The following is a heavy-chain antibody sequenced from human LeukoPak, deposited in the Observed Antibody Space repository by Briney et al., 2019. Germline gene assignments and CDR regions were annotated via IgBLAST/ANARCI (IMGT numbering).Heavy chain of an antibody. CDR1: GFTFSRCS. D-gene: IGHD6-6*01. CDR3: ARTTIAAREADY. V-gene: IGHV3-64*02. CDR2: ISNNGGST. J-gene: IGHJ4*02. Sequence: GGSLRLSCAASGFTFSRCSMHWVRQAPGKGLEYVSAISNNGGSTFYADSVNGRFTISRDNSKNTLYLQMGSLRTEDMAVYYCARTTIAAREADYWGQGTLVTVSS.